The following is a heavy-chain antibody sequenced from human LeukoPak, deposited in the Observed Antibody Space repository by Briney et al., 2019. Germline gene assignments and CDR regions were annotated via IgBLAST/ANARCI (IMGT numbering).Heavy chain of an antibody. V-gene: IGHV3-53*01. D-gene: IGHD2-15*01. CDR2: IYSGGST. Sequence: GGSLRLSCAASGFTVSSNYTSWVRQAPGKGLEWVSVIYSGGSTYYADSVKGRFTISRDNSKNTLYLQMNSLRAEDTAVYYCASSRYCSGGSCWGIDYWGQGTLVTVSS. CDR1: GFTVSSNY. CDR3: ASSRYCSGGSCWGIDY. J-gene: IGHJ4*02.